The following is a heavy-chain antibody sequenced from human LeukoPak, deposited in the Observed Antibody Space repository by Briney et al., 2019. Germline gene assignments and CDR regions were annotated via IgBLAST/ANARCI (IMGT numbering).Heavy chain of an antibody. V-gene: IGHV1-69*04. CDR1: GGTFSSYA. Sequence: GASVKVSCKASGGTFSSYAISWVRQAPGQGLEWMGRIIPILGIANYAQKFQGRVTFTADKSTSTAYMELSSLRSEDTAVYYCARGSGILWFGELPNYYYYGMDVWGQGTTVTVSS. CDR2: IIPILGIA. CDR3: ARGSGILWFGELPNYYYYGMDV. J-gene: IGHJ6*02. D-gene: IGHD3-10*01.